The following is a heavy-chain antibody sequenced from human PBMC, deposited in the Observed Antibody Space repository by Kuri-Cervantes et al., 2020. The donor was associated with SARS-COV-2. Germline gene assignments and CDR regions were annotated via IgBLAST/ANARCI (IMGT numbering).Heavy chain of an antibody. V-gene: IGHV1-2*06. J-gene: IGHJ4*02. CDR2: INPNSGGT. CDR3: ARDGAAGTITTFDY. CDR1: GYTFTGYY. D-gene: IGHD6-13*01. Sequence: ASVKVSCKASGYTFTGYYMHWVRQAPGQGLEWMGRINPNSGGTNYAQKFQGRVTMTRDTSTSTVYMELSSLRSEDTAVYYCARDGAAGTITTFDYWGQGTLVTVSS.